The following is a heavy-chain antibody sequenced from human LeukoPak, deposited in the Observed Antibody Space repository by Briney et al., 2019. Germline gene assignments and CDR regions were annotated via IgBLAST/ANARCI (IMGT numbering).Heavy chain of an antibody. D-gene: IGHD6-19*01. CDR3: ARAPRDSGWYPPWYFDY. CDR1: GFTFSSYA. J-gene: IGHJ4*02. CDR2: VKQDGSEK. V-gene: IGHV3-7*01. Sequence: GGSLRLSCAASGFTFSSYAMNWVRQAPGKGLEWVANVKQDGSEKYYVDSVKGRFTISRDNAKNSLYLQMNSLRAEDTAVYYCARAPRDSGWYPPWYFDYWGQGTLVTVSS.